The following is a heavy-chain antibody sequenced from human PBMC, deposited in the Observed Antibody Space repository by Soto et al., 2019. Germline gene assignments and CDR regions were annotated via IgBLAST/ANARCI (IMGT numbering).Heavy chain of an antibody. Sequence: EAQLLESGGGLVQPGGSPVLSCAASGFTFSSYAMSWVRQAPGKGLEWVSSISGGGNDAFYAVSVKGRFTISRDNSRNTLYLQMRSLRADDTAIYYCARSLFLASTDTEPFDYWGQGALVTVSS. CDR1: GFTFSSYA. V-gene: IGHV3-23*01. CDR2: ISGGGNDA. CDR3: ARSLFLASTDTEPFDY. D-gene: IGHD3-3*02. J-gene: IGHJ4*02.